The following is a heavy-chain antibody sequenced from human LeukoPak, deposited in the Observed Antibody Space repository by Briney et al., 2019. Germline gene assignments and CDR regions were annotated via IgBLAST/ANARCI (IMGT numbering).Heavy chain of an antibody. CDR1: GFTFDDYG. D-gene: IGHD6-13*01. J-gene: IGHJ5*02. CDR2: INWNGGST. V-gene: IGHV3-20*04. Sequence: GGSLRLSCAASGFTFDDYGMSWVRQAPGKGLEWVSGINWNGGSTGYADSVKGRFTISRDNSKNTLYLQMNSLRAEDTAVYYCAKLGAAAGTNWFDPWGQGTLVTVSS. CDR3: AKLGAAAGTNWFDP.